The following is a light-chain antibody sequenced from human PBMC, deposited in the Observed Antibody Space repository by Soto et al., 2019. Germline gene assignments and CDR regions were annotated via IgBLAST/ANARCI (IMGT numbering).Light chain of an antibody. J-gene: IGLJ3*02. CDR3: QVFHSKRDRWV. V-gene: IGLV3-21*02. CDR1: NIESLS. Sequence: SSELTQPPSASVAPGQTARITCGGANIESLSVHWYQHKPGQAPLLVVSDDSDRPSGIPERISGSNSGNTATLTISRVEAGDEADYYCQVFHSKRDRWVFGGGTKVTVL. CDR2: DDS.